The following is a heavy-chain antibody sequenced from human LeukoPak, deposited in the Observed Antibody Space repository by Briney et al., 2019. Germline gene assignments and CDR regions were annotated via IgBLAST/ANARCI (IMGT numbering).Heavy chain of an antibody. CDR1: GGPISSGGYS. V-gene: IGHV4-30-2*01. CDR2: IYHSGST. Sequence: SETLSLTCAVSGGPISSGGYSWSWIRQPPGKGLEWIGYIYHSGSTYYNPSLKSRVTISVDRSKNQFSLKLSSVTAADTAVYYCARPGDDDAFDIWGQGTMVTVSS. J-gene: IGHJ3*02. CDR3: ARPGDDDAFDI. D-gene: IGHD2-21*02.